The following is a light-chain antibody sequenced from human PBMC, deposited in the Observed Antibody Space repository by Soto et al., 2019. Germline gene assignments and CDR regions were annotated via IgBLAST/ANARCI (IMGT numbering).Light chain of an antibody. Sequence: AIRMTQSPSSFSASKGARVTITCRASQGISSYLAWYQQKPVKAPKLLIYAASTLQSGVPSRFSGSGSGTDFTLTISCLQSEDFASYYCQQYYSYPRTFGQGTKVEIK. CDR1: QGISSY. CDR3: QQYYSYPRT. J-gene: IGKJ1*01. CDR2: AAS. V-gene: IGKV1-8*01.